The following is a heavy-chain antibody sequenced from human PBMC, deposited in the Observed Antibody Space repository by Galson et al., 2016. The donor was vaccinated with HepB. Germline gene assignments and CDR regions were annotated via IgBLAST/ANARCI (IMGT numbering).Heavy chain of an antibody. V-gene: IGHV4-4*02. CDR2: IYRGGST. D-gene: IGHD6-19*01. Sequence: SETLSLTCAVSGVSISSSNWWTWVHQPPGKGLEWIGEIYRGGSTNYNPSLRSRVTISLDNSKNHFSLKLSSVTAADTAVYYCARAVAGDHGDAFDIWGQGTMVTVSS. J-gene: IGHJ3*02. CDR3: ARAVAGDHGDAFDI. CDR1: GVSISSSNW.